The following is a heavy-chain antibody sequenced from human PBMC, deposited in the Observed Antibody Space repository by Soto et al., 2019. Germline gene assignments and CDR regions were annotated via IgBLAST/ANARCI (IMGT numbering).Heavy chain of an antibody. D-gene: IGHD6-13*01. CDR2: IYYSGST. CDR1: GNSISSSSYY. Sequence: SETLSVTCTVSGNSISSSSYYWGLILQPTWKGLEWIGSIYYSGSTHYNPSLKSRVTISVDTSKNQSSLKLSSVTAAETAVYYCARRVGAAAGTGNRFDPWGQGTLVTVSS. V-gene: IGHV4-39*01. CDR3: ARRVGAAAGTGNRFDP. J-gene: IGHJ5*02.